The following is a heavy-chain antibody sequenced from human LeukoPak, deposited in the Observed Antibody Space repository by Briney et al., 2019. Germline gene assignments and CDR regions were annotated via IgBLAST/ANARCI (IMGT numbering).Heavy chain of an antibody. D-gene: IGHD3-3*01. Sequence: SETLSLTCTVSGGSISSTSYSWSWIRQPPGKGLECIGYIYSSGSTYYNPSLKSRVTISVDTSNNQFSLKLSSVTAADTAVYYCARGYDFWSGLVGGWFDPWGQGTLVTVSS. V-gene: IGHV4-30-4*07. CDR2: IYSSGST. J-gene: IGHJ5*02. CDR3: ARGYDFWSGLVGGWFDP. CDR1: GGSISSTSYS.